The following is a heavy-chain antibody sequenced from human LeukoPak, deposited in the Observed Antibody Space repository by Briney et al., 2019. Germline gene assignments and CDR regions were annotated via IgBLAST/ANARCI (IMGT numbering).Heavy chain of an antibody. Sequence: ASVKVSCKASGYTFTGYYMHWVRQAPGQGLEWMGRINPNSGGTNYAQKFQGRVTMTRDTSISTAYMELSRLRSDDTAVYYCVRDSYYDILTGLLGYWGQGTLVTVSS. CDR1: GYTFTGYY. D-gene: IGHD3-9*01. J-gene: IGHJ4*02. CDR3: VRDSYYDILTGLLGY. V-gene: IGHV1-2*06. CDR2: INPNSGGT.